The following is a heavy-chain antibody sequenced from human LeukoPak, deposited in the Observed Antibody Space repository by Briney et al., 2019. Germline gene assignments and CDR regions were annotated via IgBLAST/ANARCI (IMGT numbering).Heavy chain of an antibody. CDR1: GGSISSGGYY. D-gene: IGHD6-13*01. J-gene: IGHJ6*02. CDR2: IYYSGST. V-gene: IGHV4-61*08. CDR3: ARAGGGSSSTYYYGMDV. Sequence: SETLSLTCTVSGGSISSGGYYWSWIRQHPGKGLEWIGYIYYSGSTNYNPSLKSRVTISVDTSKNQFSLKLSSVTAADTAVYYCARAGGGSSSTYYYGMDVWGQGTTVTVSS.